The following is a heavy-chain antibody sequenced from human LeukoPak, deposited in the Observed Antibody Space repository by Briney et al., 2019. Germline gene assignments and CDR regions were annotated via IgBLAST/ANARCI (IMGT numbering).Heavy chain of an antibody. CDR1: GGSNSSYY. CDR2: IYYIGST. V-gene: IGHV4-59*01. Sequence: SETLSLTCTVSGGSNSSYYWSWIRQPPGKGLEGVGYIYYIGSTNYNPSLKSRVTISVDTSKNQFSLKLSSVTAADTAVYYCARDVGYCSSTSCYTRFDYWGQGTLVTVSS. J-gene: IGHJ4*02. D-gene: IGHD2-2*02. CDR3: ARDVGYCSSTSCYTRFDY.